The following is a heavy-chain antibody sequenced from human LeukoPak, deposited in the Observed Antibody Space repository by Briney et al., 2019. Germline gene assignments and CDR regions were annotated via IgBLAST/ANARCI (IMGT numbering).Heavy chain of an antibody. Sequence: GGSLRLSCAASGFTFSNYGMHWARQAPGKGLVWVSRINSDGINTSYADSVKGRFTISRDNAKNTLNLQMNSLRVDDTALYHCTKRIGYGYGLDSWGQGTLVTVSS. J-gene: IGHJ4*02. CDR2: INSDGINT. CDR3: TKRIGYGYGLDS. D-gene: IGHD5-12*01. CDR1: GFTFSNYG. V-gene: IGHV3-74*01.